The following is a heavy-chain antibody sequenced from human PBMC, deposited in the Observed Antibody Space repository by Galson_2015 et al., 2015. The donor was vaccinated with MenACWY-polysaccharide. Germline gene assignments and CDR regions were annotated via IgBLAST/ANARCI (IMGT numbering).Heavy chain of an antibody. CDR2: TYYRSKWYS. Sequence: CAISGDSVSSNSAAWNWIRQSPSRGLEWLGRTYYRSKWYSYYALSVKNRITIQPDTSKNHFSLQLRSVTPDDTAVYYCARGPGPLASWGQGTLVTVSS. J-gene: IGHJ4*02. CDR3: ARGPGPLAS. V-gene: IGHV6-1*01. CDR1: GDSVSSNSAA. D-gene: IGHD1-14*01.